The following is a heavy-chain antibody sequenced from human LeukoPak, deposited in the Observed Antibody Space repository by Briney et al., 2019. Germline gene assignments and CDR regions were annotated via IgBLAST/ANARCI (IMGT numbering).Heavy chain of an antibody. CDR1: GGSISSYY. D-gene: IGHD2-2*01. Sequence: ASETLSLTCTVSGGSISSYYWSWIRQPPGKGLEWIGYIYYSGSTNYNPSLKSRVTISVDTSKNQFSLKLSSVTAADTAVYYCARGRYCSSTSCYFRPYYYYYMDVWGKGTTVTISS. V-gene: IGHV4-59*01. CDR2: IYYSGST. CDR3: ARGRYCSSTSCYFRPYYYYYMDV. J-gene: IGHJ6*03.